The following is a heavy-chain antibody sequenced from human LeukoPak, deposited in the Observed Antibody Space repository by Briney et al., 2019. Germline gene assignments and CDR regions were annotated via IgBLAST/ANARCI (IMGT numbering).Heavy chain of an antibody. CDR2: ISSSSSYI. J-gene: IGHJ5*02. D-gene: IGHD5-24*01. V-gene: IGHV3-21*01. CDR3: TRMSREAPGLPDL. CDR1: GFTFSSYS. Sequence: PGGPLRLSCAASGFTFSSYSMNWVRQAPGKGLEWVSSISSSSSYIYYADSVKGRFTISRDNAKNTLYLQIGSLRADDTAVYYCTRMSREAPGLPDLWGQGTLVTVSS.